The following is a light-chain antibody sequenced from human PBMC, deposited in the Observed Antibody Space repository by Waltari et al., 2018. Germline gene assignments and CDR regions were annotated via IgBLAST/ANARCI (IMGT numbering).Light chain of an antibody. CDR1: QSVRNN. CDR3: QQYNNWPPWT. CDR2: GAS. V-gene: IGKV3-15*01. Sequence: EIVMTQSPATLSVSPGERATLSCRASQSVRNNLVCYQQKPGQAPRFLIYGASTRVTGIPARFSGSESGTEFTLTNSSLQSEDFAVYYCQQYNNWPPWTFGQGTKVEIK. J-gene: IGKJ1*01.